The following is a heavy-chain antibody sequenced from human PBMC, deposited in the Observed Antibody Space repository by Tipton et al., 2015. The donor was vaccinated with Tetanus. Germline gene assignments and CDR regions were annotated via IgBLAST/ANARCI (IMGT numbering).Heavy chain of an antibody. D-gene: IGHD6-13*01. Sequence: TLSLTCTVSGASISGYYWNWIRQPPGKGLEWIGYIHYSGSTNYNPSLRSRVTLSIDTSKTQFSLNLISVTPADTAVYYCARGGIAAAGGGLDYWGQGTLVTVSS. CDR2: IHYSGST. CDR1: GASISGYY. V-gene: IGHV4-59*01. CDR3: ARGGIAAAGGGLDY. J-gene: IGHJ4*02.